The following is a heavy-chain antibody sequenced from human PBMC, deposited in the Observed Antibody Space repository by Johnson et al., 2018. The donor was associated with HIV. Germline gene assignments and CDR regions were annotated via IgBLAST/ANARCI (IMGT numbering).Heavy chain of an antibody. D-gene: IGHD1-26*01. CDR3: AKSGYSGSYDTMGAFDI. J-gene: IGHJ3*02. V-gene: IGHV3-13*01. CDR1: GFTFSSYW. Sequence: EVQLVESGGGLVQPRGSLRLSCAASGFTFSSYWMHWVRQATGKGLEWVSAIGTAGDTYYPGSVKGRFTISRENAKNSLYLQMNSLRAEDTAVYYCAKSGYSGSYDTMGAFDIWGQGTMVTVSS. CDR2: IGTAGDT.